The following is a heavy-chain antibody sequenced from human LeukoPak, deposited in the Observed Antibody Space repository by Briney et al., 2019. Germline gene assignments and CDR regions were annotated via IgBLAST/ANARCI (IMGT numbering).Heavy chain of an antibody. CDR3: ARRGLIDY. CDR2: IYYSGST. D-gene: IGHD3/OR15-3a*01. J-gene: IGHJ4*02. V-gene: IGHV4-39*01. CDR1: GGSISGNFYY. Sequence: SETLSLACTVSGGSISGNFYYWGWLRQPPGKGLEWIGSIYYSGSTYYNPSLKSRVTISVDTSKNQFSLNLSSVTAADTAVYYCARRGLIDYWGQGTLVTVSS.